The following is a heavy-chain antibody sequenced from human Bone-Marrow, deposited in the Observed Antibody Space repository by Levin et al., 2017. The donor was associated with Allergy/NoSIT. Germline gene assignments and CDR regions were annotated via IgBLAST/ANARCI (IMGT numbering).Heavy chain of an antibody. V-gene: IGHV1-18*01. Sequence: HGESLKISCKASGYSFSSYGITWVRQAPGQGLEWMGWISAYTGNTNYAQKFQGRVTMTTDTSTSTAYMELRSLRSDDTAVYYCARGGRDTGMTTIGYWGQGTLVTVSS. CDR2: ISAYTGNT. CDR3: ARGGRDTGMTTIGY. D-gene: IGHD5-18*01. CDR1: GYSFSSYG. J-gene: IGHJ4*02.